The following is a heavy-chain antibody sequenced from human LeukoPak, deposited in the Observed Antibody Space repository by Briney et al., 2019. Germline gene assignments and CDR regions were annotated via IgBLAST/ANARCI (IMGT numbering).Heavy chain of an antibody. CDR1: GYTFTSYD. D-gene: IGHD5-24*01. CDR2: MNPNSGNT. Sequence: VSVKVSCKASGYTFTSYDINWVRQATGQGLEWMGWMNPNSGNTGYAQKFQGRVTMTRNTSISTAYMELSSLRSEDTAVYYCARGPSWDGYMCYFDHWGQGTLVTVSS. CDR3: ARGPSWDGYMCYFDH. V-gene: IGHV1-8*01. J-gene: IGHJ4*02.